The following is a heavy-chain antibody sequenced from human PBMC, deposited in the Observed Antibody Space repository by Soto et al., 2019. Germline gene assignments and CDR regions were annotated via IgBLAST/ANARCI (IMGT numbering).Heavy chain of an antibody. V-gene: IGHV4-34*01. D-gene: IGHD3-22*01. CDR1: GGSFSDYS. J-gene: IGHJ4*02. Sequence: SETLSLTCAVYGGSFSDYSWTWIRQPPGKGLEWIGEINDSGSTSYTPSLERRVTISRDTSKNRFSLKLSSVTAADTAVYYCARGSHKLHSYDSSGFYHYVDYWGQGSLVT. CDR2: INDSGST. CDR3: ARGSHKLHSYDSSGFYHYVDY.